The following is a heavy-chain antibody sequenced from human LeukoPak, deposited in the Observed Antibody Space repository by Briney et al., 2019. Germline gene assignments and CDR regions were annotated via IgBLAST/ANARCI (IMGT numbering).Heavy chain of an antibody. CDR3: ARDQGTPTNWNDVRGPAFDI. V-gene: IGHV1-2*02. D-gene: IGHD1-1*01. Sequence: ASVKVSCKASGYTFTGYYMHWVRQAPGQGLEWMGWINPNSGGTNYAQEFQGRVTMTRDTSISTAYMELSRLRSDDTAVDYCARDQGTPTNWNDVRGPAFDIWGQGTMVTVSS. J-gene: IGHJ3*02. CDR1: GYTFTGYY. CDR2: INPNSGGT.